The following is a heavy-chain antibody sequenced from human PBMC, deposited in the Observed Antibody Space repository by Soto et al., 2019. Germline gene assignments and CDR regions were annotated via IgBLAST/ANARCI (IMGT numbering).Heavy chain of an antibody. CDR3: ARGQRFSAWFDP. D-gene: IGHD3-3*01. CDR2: IYSSGST. Sequence: PSETLSLTCTVTGGTLSGYYWTWIRQSAGGGLEWIGRIYSSGSTNYNPSLKSRVTISLDTSMSHFSLRLRSVSAADTAVYYCARGQRFSAWFDPWGQGTLVTVSS. J-gene: IGHJ5*02. CDR1: GGTLSGYY. V-gene: IGHV4-4*07.